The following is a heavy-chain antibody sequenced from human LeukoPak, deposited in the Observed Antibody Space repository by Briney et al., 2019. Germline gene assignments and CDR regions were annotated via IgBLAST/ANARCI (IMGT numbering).Heavy chain of an antibody. Sequence: GGSLRLSCTASGFTFSSYWMSWVRQAPGKGLEWVANIKPDGGEKYYVDSVKGRFTISRDNAKNSLYLQMNSLRAEDTAVYYCAKLGTTSYYMDVWGKGTTVTVSS. J-gene: IGHJ6*03. V-gene: IGHV3-7*03. CDR2: IKPDGGEK. CDR1: GFTFSSYW. D-gene: IGHD4-11*01. CDR3: AKLGTTSYYMDV.